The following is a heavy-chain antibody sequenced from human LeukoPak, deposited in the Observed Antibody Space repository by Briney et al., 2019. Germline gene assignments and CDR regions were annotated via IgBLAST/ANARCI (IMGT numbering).Heavy chain of an antibody. CDR2: IKEDVSDK. D-gene: IGHD3-3*01. Sequence: GGSLRLSCAASGFTIDDYWMSWVRQAPGKGREWVANIKEDVSDKYYVDSVKGRFTISRDNAKNSLYLQMSRLRAEDTAVYYCARVGVAGFYYWGQGILVTVSS. V-gene: IGHV3-7*03. J-gene: IGHJ4*02. CDR1: GFTIDDYW. CDR3: ARVGVAGFYY.